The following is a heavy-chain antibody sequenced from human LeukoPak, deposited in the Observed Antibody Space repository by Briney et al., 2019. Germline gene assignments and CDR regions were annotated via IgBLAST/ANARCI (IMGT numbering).Heavy chain of an antibody. CDR3: ARDAGGYFDY. Sequence: PSETLSLTCTVSGYSISSGYYWGWIRQPPGKGLEWIGSIYHSGSTYYNPSLKSRVTISVDTSKNQFSLKLSSVTAADTAVYYCARDAGGYFDYWGQGTLVAVSS. V-gene: IGHV4-38-2*02. J-gene: IGHJ4*02. CDR2: IYHSGST. CDR1: GYSISSGYY. D-gene: IGHD3-10*01.